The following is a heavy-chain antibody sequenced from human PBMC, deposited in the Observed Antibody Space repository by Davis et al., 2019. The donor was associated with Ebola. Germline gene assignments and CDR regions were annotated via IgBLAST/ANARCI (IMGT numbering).Heavy chain of an antibody. CDR1: GIIFNKYE. Sequence: GESLKISCAASGIIFNKYEMNWVRQAPGKVLEWVSTITGSGGSTYYADSVKGRFTISRDNSKNTLYLQMNSLRAEDTAVYYCAKYLVGITRSFDYWGQGALVTVSS. D-gene: IGHD1-26*01. J-gene: IGHJ4*02. V-gene: IGHV3-23*01. CDR2: ITGSGGST. CDR3: AKYLVGITRSFDY.